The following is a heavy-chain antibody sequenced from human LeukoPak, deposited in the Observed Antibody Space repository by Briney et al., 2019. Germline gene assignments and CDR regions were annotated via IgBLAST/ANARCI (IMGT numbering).Heavy chain of an antibody. CDR2: IIGSGGST. V-gene: IGHV3-23*01. CDR3: ANTRYSSGWYNYYGMDV. D-gene: IGHD6-19*01. J-gene: IGHJ6*02. Sequence: GGSLRLSCAASGFTFSSYAMSWVRQAPGKGLEWVSAIIGSGGSTYYADSVKGRFTISRDNSKNTLYLQMNSLRAEDTAVYYCANTRYSSGWYNYYGMDVWGQGTTVTVSS. CDR1: GFTFSSYA.